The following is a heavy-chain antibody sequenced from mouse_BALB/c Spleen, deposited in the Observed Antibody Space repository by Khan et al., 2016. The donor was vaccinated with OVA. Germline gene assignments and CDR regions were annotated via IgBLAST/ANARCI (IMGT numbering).Heavy chain of an antibody. CDR3: TRDRNDY. CDR1: GYTFTTYW. J-gene: IGHJ2*01. Sequence: QVQLQQSGAELAKPGASVKMSCKASGYTFTTYWLHWVKQRPGQGLEWIGYINPTSGYTDYNEKFKDKATLSADKSSSTAYMQLSSLTSEDSAVYYGTRDRNDYWGQGTTLTVTS. V-gene: IGHV1-7*01. CDR2: INPTSGYT.